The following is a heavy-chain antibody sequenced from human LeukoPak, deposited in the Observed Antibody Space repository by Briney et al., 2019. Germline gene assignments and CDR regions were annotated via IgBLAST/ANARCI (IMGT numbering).Heavy chain of an antibody. CDR2: IHASGDT. CDR1: GDSIISYY. D-gene: IGHD1-14*01. CDR3: ATPGLARAY. V-gene: IGHV4-4*07. J-gene: IGHJ4*02. Sequence: SGTLSLTCTVSGDSIISYYWSWIRQPAGKGLEWTGRIHASGDTNYNPSLKSRVTMSVDTSKNQFSLKLSSVTAADTAVYYCATPGLARAYWGQGTLVTVSS.